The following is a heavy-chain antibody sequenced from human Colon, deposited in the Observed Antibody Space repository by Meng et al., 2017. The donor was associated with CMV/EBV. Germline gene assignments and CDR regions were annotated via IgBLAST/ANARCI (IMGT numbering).Heavy chain of an antibody. CDR2: IYYGGDT. CDR1: GGSIRSSNNY. Sequence: GSLRLSCTVSGGSIRSSNNYWGWIRQPPGKGLEWIGSIYYGGDTYYNPSLKSRVTITVDTSTNQFSLQLTSVTAADTAIYYCARDRQRPGYFDSRLYGLDVWGQGTTVTVSS. J-gene: IGHJ6*02. CDR3: ARDRQRPGYFDSRLYGLDV. V-gene: IGHV4-39*07. D-gene: IGHD3-22*01.